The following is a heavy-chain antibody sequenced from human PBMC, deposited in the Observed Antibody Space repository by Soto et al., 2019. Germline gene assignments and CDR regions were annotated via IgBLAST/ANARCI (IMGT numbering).Heavy chain of an antibody. Sequence: ASVKFSCTASGNTFTDSSMHWVRQAPGQGLEWMGWINTNSDNTNYADSVKGRFTISRDNAKKSLYLEMNSLRAEDTAVYYCATITMMTWGQGTLVTVSS. D-gene: IGHD3-22*01. J-gene: IGHJ5*02. CDR2: INTNSDNT. CDR1: GNTFTDSS. V-gene: IGHV1-2*02. CDR3: ATITMMT.